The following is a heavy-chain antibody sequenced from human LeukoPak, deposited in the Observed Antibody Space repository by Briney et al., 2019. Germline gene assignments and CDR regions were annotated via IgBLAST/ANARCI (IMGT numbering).Heavy chain of an antibody. CDR3: ARDEYYDFWSGYYTGSY. V-gene: IGHV1-2*02. Sequence: APVKVSCKASGYTFTGYYMHWVRQAPGQGLEWMGWINPNSGGTNYAQKFQGRVTMTRDTSISTAYMELSRLRSDDTAVYCCARDEYYDFWSGYYTGSYWGQGTLVTVSS. CDR2: INPNSGGT. D-gene: IGHD3-3*01. J-gene: IGHJ4*02. CDR1: GYTFTGYY.